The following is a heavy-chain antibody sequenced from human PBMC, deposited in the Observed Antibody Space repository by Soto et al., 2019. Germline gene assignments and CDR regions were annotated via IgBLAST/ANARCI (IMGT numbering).Heavy chain of an antibody. Sequence: SGPTLVNPTQTLTLTCTLSGFSLSTDGVGVGWIRQPPGKALEWLALIYWNDDKRYSPFLKSRLTIAKDTSKNQVVLTMTNVDPADTATYAWARRPRYSQFVVYWGQGTLVNVSS. V-gene: IGHV2-5*01. CDR1: GFSLSTDGVG. J-gene: IGHJ4*02. D-gene: IGHD4-4*01. CDR2: IYWNDDK. CDR3: ARRPRYSQFVVY.